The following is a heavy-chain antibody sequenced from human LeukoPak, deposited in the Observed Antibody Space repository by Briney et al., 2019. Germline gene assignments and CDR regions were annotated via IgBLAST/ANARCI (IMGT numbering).Heavy chain of an antibody. Sequence: GASVKVSCKASGYTFTGYYMHWVRQAPGQGPEWMGWINPNSGGTNYAQKFQGRVTMTRDTSISTAYMELSSLKSEDTAVYYCASPGRDYYDPSGYYPFDYWGQGTLITVSS. CDR3: ASPGRDYYDPSGYYPFDY. CDR1: GYTFTGYY. V-gene: IGHV1-2*02. D-gene: IGHD3-22*01. J-gene: IGHJ4*02. CDR2: INPNSGGT.